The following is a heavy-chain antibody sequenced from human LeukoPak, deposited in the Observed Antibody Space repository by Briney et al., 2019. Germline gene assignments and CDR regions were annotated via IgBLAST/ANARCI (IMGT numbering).Heavy chain of an antibody. D-gene: IGHD6-13*01. CDR2: INPNSGGT. Sequence: ASVKVSCKASGYTFTGYYMHWVRQAPGQGLEWMGWINPNSGGTNYAQKFQGRVTMTRDTSISTAYMELSRLRSDDTAVYYGAREKRAAAGQNWFDPWGQGTLVTASS. CDR3: AREKRAAAGQNWFDP. J-gene: IGHJ5*02. CDR1: GYTFTGYY. V-gene: IGHV1-2*02.